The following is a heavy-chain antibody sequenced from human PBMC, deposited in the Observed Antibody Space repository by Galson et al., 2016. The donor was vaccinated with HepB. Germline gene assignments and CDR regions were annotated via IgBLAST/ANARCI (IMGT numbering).Heavy chain of an antibody. Sequence: SLRLSCAASGFTFSNYGMSWVRQAPGKGLEWVSVISGSGDTTYYAGSVKGRFTISRDNSKHTLYLQMNSLRAEDTAVYYCARERAGIWDNFDYWGQGVLVTVSS. D-gene: IGHD2-15*01. CDR3: ARERAGIWDNFDY. J-gene: IGHJ4*02. CDR1: GFTFSNYG. V-gene: IGHV3-23*01. CDR2: ISGSGDTT.